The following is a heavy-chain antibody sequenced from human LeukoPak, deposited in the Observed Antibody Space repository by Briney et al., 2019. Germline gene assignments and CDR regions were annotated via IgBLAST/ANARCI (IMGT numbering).Heavy chain of an antibody. D-gene: IGHD6-19*01. J-gene: IGHJ4*02. CDR2: ISSSSSYI. Sequence: GGSLRISRAASGFTFSSYSMNWVRQAPGKGLEWVSPISSSSSYIYYADSVKGRFTIYRDNAKNSLYLQMNSLRAEDTAVYYCARDSIYSSGWFNYFDYWGQGTLVTVSS. V-gene: IGHV3-21*01. CDR3: ARDSIYSSGWFNYFDY. CDR1: GFTFSSYS.